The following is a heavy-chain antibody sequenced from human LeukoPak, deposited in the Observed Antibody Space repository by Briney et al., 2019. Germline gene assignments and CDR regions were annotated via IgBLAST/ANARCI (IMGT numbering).Heavy chain of an antibody. CDR1: GYSISSGYY. Sequence: PSETLSLTCTVSGYSISSGYYWGWIRQPPGKGLEWIGSIYHSGSTYYNPSLKSRVTISVDTSKNQFSLELSSVTAADTAVYYCAREGQWLAHFNYWGQGTLVTVSS. CDR2: IYHSGST. V-gene: IGHV4-38-2*02. D-gene: IGHD6-19*01. J-gene: IGHJ4*02. CDR3: AREGQWLAHFNY.